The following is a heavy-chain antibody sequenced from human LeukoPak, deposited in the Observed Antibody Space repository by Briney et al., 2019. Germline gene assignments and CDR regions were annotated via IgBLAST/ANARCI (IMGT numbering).Heavy chain of an antibody. CDR2: ISSSNNTI. Sequence: PGGSLRLSCAASAFTFSDYYMNWIRQAPGKGLEWVSYISSSNNTIDYADSVKGRFSISRDNAKNSLYLQMKSLRDEDTAVYYCAREDGGKADIWGQGTMVTVSS. D-gene: IGHD4-23*01. J-gene: IGHJ3*02. CDR3: AREDGGKADI. V-gene: IGHV3-11*04. CDR1: AFTFSDYY.